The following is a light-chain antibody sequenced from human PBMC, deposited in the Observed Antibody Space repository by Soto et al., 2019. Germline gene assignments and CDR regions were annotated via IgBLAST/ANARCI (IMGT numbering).Light chain of an antibody. J-gene: IGKJ4*01. CDR3: QHYYSYPLT. V-gene: IGKV1-8*01. CDR1: QGISSY. CDR2: AAS. Sequence: AIRMTQSPSSLSASTGDRVTITCRVSQGISSYLAWYQQKPGKAPKLLIYAASTLQSGVPSRFSGSGSGTDFTLTISCLQSEDFATYYCQHYYSYPLTFGGGTKVEIK.